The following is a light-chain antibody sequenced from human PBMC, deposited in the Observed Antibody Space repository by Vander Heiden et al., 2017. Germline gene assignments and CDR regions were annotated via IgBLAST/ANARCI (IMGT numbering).Light chain of an antibody. CDR2: QDS. CDR3: QAWDSSTVV. V-gene: IGLV3-1*01. J-gene: IGLJ2*01. Sequence: SYELTQPPSVSVSPGQTASITCSGDKWGDKYACWYQQKPGQSPVLVIYQDSKRPSGIPERFSGSNSGNTATLTISGTQAMDEAYYYCQAWDSSTVVFGGGTKLTGL. CDR1: KWGDKY.